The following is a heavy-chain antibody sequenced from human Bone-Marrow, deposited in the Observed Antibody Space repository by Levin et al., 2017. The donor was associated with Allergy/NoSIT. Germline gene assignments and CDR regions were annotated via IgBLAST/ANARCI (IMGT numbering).Heavy chain of an antibody. CDR2: IAYSGST. D-gene: IGHD3-9*01. CDR1: GGSIRNFY. V-gene: IGHV4-59*01. Sequence: SQTLSLTCSVSGGSIRNFYWSWIRQPPGKGLEWIAYIAYSGSTSYNPSLKGRVTISIDTSKNQFSLKLNSVTAADTAVYYCAREGNYDVLTAYYYPTAALGFWGQGTRVTVSS. CDR3: AREGNYDVLTAYYYPTAALGF. J-gene: IGHJ4*02.